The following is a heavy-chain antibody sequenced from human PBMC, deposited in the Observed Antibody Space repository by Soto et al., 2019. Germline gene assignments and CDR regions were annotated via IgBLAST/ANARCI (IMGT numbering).Heavy chain of an antibody. CDR3: GRGRDGSEIC. CDR1: GFTVSSNY. J-gene: IGHJ4*02. CDR2: VYSGGAT. Sequence: EVRLVESGGGLVQPGGSLRLSCAAFGFTVSSNYMTWVRLAPGKGLEWVSLVYSGGATHYAASVKGRFTISTHSSQNTLFLQMNSLRTEDTAPYDCGRGRDGSEICWGQGTKVTVSS. D-gene: IGHD3-10*01. V-gene: IGHV3-53*04.